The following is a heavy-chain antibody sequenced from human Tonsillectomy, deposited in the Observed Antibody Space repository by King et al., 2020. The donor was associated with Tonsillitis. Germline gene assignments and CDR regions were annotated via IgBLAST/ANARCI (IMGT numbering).Heavy chain of an antibody. CDR1: GYRFPSYW. CDR2: IYPGDSDT. V-gene: IGHV5-51*01. J-gene: IGHJ4*02. Sequence: QLVQSGAEVKKPGESLKISCKGSGYRFPSYWIGWGRQMPGKGLEWMGIIYPGDSDTKYSPSFQGQVTISADKSITTAFLQWSSLRASDTAMYYCVRVVHPSSGYSHYCGQRTLVTVSS. D-gene: IGHD3-22*01. CDR3: VRVVHPSSGYSHY.